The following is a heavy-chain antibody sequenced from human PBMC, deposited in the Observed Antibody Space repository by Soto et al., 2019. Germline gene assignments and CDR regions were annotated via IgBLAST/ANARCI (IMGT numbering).Heavy chain of an antibody. CDR3: ARDTYDFWSGYLDAFDI. D-gene: IGHD3-3*01. Sequence: EVQLVESGGGLVQPGGSLRLSCAASGFTFSSYSMNWVRQAPGKGLEWVSYISSSSSTIYYADSVKGRFTISRDNAKNSLYLQMNSLRAEDTAVYYCARDTYDFWSGYLDAFDIWGQGTMVTVSS. V-gene: IGHV3-48*01. CDR1: GFTFSSYS. CDR2: ISSSSSTI. J-gene: IGHJ3*02.